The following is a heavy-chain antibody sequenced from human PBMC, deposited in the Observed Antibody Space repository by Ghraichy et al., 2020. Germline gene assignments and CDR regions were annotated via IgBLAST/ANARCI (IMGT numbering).Heavy chain of an antibody. CDR3: ARGVCSTSCYTYGSGSYSFDY. CDR2: IYYSGST. CDR1: GGSISSGGYY. Sequence: SQTLSLTCTVSGGSISSGGYYWSWIRQHPGKGLEWIGYIYYSGSTYYNPSLKSRVTISVDTSKNQFSLKLSSVTAADTAVYYCARGVCSTSCYTYGSGSYSFDYWGQGTLVTVSS. D-gene: IGHD2-2*02. J-gene: IGHJ4*02. V-gene: IGHV4-31*03.